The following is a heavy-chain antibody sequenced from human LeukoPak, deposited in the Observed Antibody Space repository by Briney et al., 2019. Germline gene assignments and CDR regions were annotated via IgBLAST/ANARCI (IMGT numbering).Heavy chain of an antibody. CDR2: IYYSGST. CDR1: GGSISSGGYY. D-gene: IGHD3-22*01. V-gene: IGHV4-31*03. J-gene: IGHJ4*02. Sequence: SETLSLTCTVSGGSISSGGYYWSWIRQHPGKGLEWIGYIYYSGSTYYNPSLKSRVTISVDTSKNQFSLKPSSVTAADTAVYYCARGRRDYDSSGYYFDYWGQGTLVTVSS. CDR3: ARGRRDYDSSGYYFDY.